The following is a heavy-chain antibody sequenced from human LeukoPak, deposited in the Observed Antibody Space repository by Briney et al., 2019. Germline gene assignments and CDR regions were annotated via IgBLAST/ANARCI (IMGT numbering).Heavy chain of an antibody. V-gene: IGHV2-5*02. D-gene: IGHD6-19*01. CDR3: AHQAVAGTLCY. CDR1: GFSLTTSGVG. CDR2: IYWDDDK. Sequence: SGPTLVKPTQTLTLTCTFSGFSLTTSGVGVGWIRQPPGKALEWLAPIYWDDDKGYSPSLKSRLTITKDTSKNQVVLTMTHMDPVHTATYYCAHQAVAGTLCYWGQGTLVTVSS. J-gene: IGHJ4*02.